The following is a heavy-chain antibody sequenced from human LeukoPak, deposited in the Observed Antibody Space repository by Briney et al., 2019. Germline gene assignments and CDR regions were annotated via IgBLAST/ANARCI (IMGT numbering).Heavy chain of an antibody. Sequence: SVKVSCKASGGTFSRYAISWVRQAPGQGLEWMGGIIPSFGTANYAQTFQGRVTITADESTSTAYMELSSLRSEDAAVYYCARDWDYVGYMDVWGKGTTVTVSS. D-gene: IGHD4-17*01. V-gene: IGHV1-69*13. CDR1: GGTFSRYA. CDR2: IIPSFGTA. CDR3: ARDWDYVGYMDV. J-gene: IGHJ6*03.